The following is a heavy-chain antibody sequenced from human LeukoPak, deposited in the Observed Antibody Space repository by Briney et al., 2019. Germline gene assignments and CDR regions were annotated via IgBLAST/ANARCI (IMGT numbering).Heavy chain of an antibody. CDR1: GFTFSSYA. D-gene: IGHD3-22*01. Sequence: GGTLRLSCAASGFTFSSYAMSWVRQAPGKGLEWVSGFSVSDQTTYYADSVKGRFTISRDNSKNTLYLQINSLRAEDTAVYYCAKVRMITMIAYDAFDIWGQGTMVTVSS. CDR2: FSVSDQTT. J-gene: IGHJ3*02. CDR3: AKVRMITMIAYDAFDI. V-gene: IGHV3-23*01.